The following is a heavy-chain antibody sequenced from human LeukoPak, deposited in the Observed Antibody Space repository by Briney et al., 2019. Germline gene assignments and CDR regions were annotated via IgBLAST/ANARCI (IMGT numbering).Heavy chain of an antibody. CDR1: GASMTGYY. CDR2: IYYSGST. J-gene: IGHJ4*02. CDR3: ARYQLPDY. D-gene: IGHD2-2*01. Sequence: PSETLSLTCTVSGASMTGYYWTWIRHPPGKGLEWIGYIYYSGSTSYNPSLKSRVTISLDTSKDQFSLKMTSVTAADTAVYYCARYQLPDYWGPGTLVTVSS. V-gene: IGHV4-59*01.